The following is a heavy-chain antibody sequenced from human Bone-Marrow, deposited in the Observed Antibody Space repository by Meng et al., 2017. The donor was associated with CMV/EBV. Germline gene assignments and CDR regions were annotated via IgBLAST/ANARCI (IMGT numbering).Heavy chain of an antibody. CDR3: ARGVRIAAAGTRGRFDP. Sequence: ESLKISCTVSGYSVSSYYYWGWIRQPPGKGLEWIGNIYHSGSTYYNPSLKSRVTISVDTSKNQFSLKLSSVTAADTAVYYCARGVRIAAAGTRGRFDPWGQGTLVTVSS. V-gene: IGHV4-38-2*02. J-gene: IGHJ5*02. D-gene: IGHD6-13*01. CDR1: GYSVSSYYY. CDR2: IYHSGST.